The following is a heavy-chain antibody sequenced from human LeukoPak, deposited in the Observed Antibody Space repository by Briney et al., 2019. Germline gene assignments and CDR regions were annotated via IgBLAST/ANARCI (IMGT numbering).Heavy chain of an antibody. J-gene: IGHJ3*02. Sequence: PGGSLRLSCAASGFTFSNAWMNWVRQAPGKGLEWVGRIKSKTDGGTTDYAAPVKGRFTISRDDSKNTLYLQMNSLKTEDTAVYYCARDQIWSGAYDAFDIWGQGTMVTVSS. CDR2: IKSKTDGGTT. D-gene: IGHD3-3*01. V-gene: IGHV3-15*01. CDR1: GFTFSNAW. CDR3: ARDQIWSGAYDAFDI.